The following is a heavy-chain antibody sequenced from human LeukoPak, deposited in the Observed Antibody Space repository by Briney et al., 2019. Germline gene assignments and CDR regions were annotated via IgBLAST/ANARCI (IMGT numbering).Heavy chain of an antibody. CDR3: ARLTGLKYYDFWSGYTSFDY. D-gene: IGHD3-3*01. CDR1: GGSFSGYY. V-gene: IGHV4-34*01. Sequence: SETLSLTCAVYGGSFSGYYWSWIRQPPGKGLEWIGEINHSGSTNYNPSLKSRVTISVDTSKNQFSLKLSSVTAADTAVYYCARLTGLKYYDFWSGYTSFDYWGQGTLVTVSS. CDR2: INHSGST. J-gene: IGHJ4*02.